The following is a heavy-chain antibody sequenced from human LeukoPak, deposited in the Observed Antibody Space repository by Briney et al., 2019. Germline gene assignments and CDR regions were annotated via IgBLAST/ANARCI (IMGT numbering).Heavy chain of an antibody. V-gene: IGHV4-39*01. Sequence: SETLSLTCTVSGGSISSSNYYWAWIRQPPGKGLEWIANIFYTGSTYYNPSLKSRVTISVDTSKNQFSLRLSSVTATDTAVYYCARLNKPGWFDPWGQGTLVTVSS. CDR3: ARLNKPGWFDP. CDR2: IFYTGST. J-gene: IGHJ5*02. D-gene: IGHD1-14*01. CDR1: GGSISSSNYY.